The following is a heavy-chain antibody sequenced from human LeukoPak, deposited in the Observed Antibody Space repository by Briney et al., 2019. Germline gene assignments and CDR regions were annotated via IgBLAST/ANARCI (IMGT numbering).Heavy chain of an antibody. CDR2: IYTSGST. J-gene: IGHJ4*02. CDR1: GGSISSYY. D-gene: IGHD3-16*02. V-gene: IGHV4-4*07. CDR3: ARGLEDYIWGTYRRVHFDY. Sequence: PSETLSLTCTVSGGSISSYYWSWIRQPAGKGLEWIGRIYTSGSTNYNPSLKSRVTISVDTSKNQFSLKLNSVTAADTAVYYCARGLEDYIWGTYRRVHFDYWGQGTLVTVSS.